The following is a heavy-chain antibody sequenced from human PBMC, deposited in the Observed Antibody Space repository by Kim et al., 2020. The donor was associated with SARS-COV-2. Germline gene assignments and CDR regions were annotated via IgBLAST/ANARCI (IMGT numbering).Heavy chain of an antibody. D-gene: IGHD5-18*01. CDR2: IYYSGST. J-gene: IGHJ4*02. CDR1: GGSISSSGYY. Sequence: SETLSLTCTVSGGSISSSGYYWGWIRQPPGKGLEWIGSIYYSGSTYYNPSLKSRVTISVDTSKNHFSLKLSSVTAADTAVYYCARDAEGETAMVFGLYFDYRGQGTLVTVSS. CDR3: ARDAEGETAMVFGLYFDY. V-gene: IGHV4-39*07.